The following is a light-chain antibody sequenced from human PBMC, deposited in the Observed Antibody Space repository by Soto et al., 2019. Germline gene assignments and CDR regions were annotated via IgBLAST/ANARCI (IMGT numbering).Light chain of an antibody. J-gene: IGKJ1*01. V-gene: IGKV1D-13*01. CDR1: HDISSA. CDR2: DAS. Sequence: GDRVTITCRASHDISSALAWYQQKPGRAPKLLIYDASKLQSGVPSRFSGSGYGTDFTLTISSLQPEDFATYPCQQFNNYPRTFGQGTKVDIK. CDR3: QQFNNYPRT.